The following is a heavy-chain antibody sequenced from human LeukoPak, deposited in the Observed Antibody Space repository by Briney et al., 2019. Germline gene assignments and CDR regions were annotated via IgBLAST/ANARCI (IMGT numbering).Heavy chain of an antibody. Sequence: GASVKVSCKASGYTFTGYYMHWVRQAPGQGLEWMGWINPNSGGTNYAQKFQGRVTMTRDTSISTAYMELSRLRSDDTAVYYCARDRSGAERGLDYWGQGTLVTVSS. CDR2: INPNSGGT. J-gene: IGHJ4*02. D-gene: IGHD2-15*01. CDR3: ARDRSGAERGLDY. V-gene: IGHV1-2*02. CDR1: GYTFTGYY.